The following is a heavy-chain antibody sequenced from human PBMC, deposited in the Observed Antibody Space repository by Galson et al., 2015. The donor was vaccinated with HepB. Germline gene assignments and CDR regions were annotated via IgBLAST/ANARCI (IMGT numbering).Heavy chain of an antibody. J-gene: IGHJ3*02. CDR1: GFTFSTYS. CDR3: ARDLGSLFRAFDI. V-gene: IGHV3-21*01. Sequence: SLRLSCAASGFTFSTYSMNWVRQAPGKGLEWVSSISGSSNYIKYADSVKGRFTISRDNAKSSLYLQMSSLRVEDTAVYYCARDLGSLFRAFDIWGQGTMVTVSS. D-gene: IGHD2-21*01. CDR2: ISGSSNYI.